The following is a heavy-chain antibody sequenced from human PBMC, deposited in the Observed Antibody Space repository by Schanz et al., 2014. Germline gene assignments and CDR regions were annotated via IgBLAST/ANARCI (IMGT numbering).Heavy chain of an antibody. D-gene: IGHD6-13*01. CDR1: GFTFSSYA. CDR2: IKQDESER. J-gene: IGHJ4*02. V-gene: IGHV3-7*01. Sequence: EVLLVESGGCLVQPGGSLRLSCAASGFTFSSYAMTWVRQAPGKGLEWVANIKQDESERSYVDSVKGRFTISRDNAKNSLYLQMNSLRAEDTAVYYCVREVGAAAGLAWGLDYWGRGTLVTVSS. CDR3: VREVGAAAGLAWGLDY.